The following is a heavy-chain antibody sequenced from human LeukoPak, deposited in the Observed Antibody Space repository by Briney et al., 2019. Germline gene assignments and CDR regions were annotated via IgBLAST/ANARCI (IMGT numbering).Heavy chain of an antibody. Sequence: AGGSLRXXXXAXXXTXSSYXMNWVXQAPGRGLEWVSSISSSSSYIYYADSVKGRFTISRDNAKNSLYLQMNSLRAEDTAVYYCARLVAVYSSGIDYWGQGTLVTVSS. CDR1: XXTXSSYX. CDR2: ISSSSSYI. V-gene: IGHV3-21*01. D-gene: IGHD6-19*01. J-gene: IGHJ4*02. CDR3: ARLVAVYSSGIDY.